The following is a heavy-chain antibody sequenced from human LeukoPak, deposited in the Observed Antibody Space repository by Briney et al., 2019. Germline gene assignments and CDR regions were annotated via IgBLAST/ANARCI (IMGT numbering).Heavy chain of an antibody. V-gene: IGHV1-2*02. J-gene: IGHJ4*02. Sequence: ASVKVSCKASGDTFAGYYLLWVRQAPGQGLEWMGWINANSGVTDYAQRFQGRVTMTTDMSITTAYMELNRVRSDDAAVYYCATGGGSSGYPEYWGQGTLVTVSS. CDR1: GDTFAGYY. CDR3: ATGGGSSGYPEY. D-gene: IGHD3-22*01. CDR2: INANSGVT.